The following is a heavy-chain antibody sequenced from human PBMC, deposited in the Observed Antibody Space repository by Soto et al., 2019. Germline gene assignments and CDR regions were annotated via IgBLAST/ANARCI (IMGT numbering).Heavy chain of an antibody. Sequence: GGSLRLSCAASGFTFDDYAMYWVRQAPGKGLEWVSGISWNSGSIGYADSVKGRFTISRDNAKNSLYLQMNSLRAEDTALYYCAKDTRREGSSWYGEDYYYGMDVWGQGTTVTVSS. V-gene: IGHV3-9*01. CDR1: GFTFDDYA. J-gene: IGHJ6*02. CDR3: AKDTRREGSSWYGEDYYYGMDV. CDR2: ISWNSGSI. D-gene: IGHD6-13*01.